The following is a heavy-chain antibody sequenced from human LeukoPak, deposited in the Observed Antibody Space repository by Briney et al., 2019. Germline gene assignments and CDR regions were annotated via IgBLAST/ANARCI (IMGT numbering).Heavy chain of an antibody. V-gene: IGHV3-48*03. CDR1: GFTFSSYE. J-gene: IGHJ6*02. Sequence: GGSLRLSCAASGFTFSSYEMNWVRQAPGKGLEWVSYISSSGSTIYYADSVKGRFTISRDNAKNSLYLQMNSLRAEDTAVYYCARAAYSSGWYRPYYYYYYGMDVWGQGTTVTASS. CDR2: ISSSGSTI. D-gene: IGHD6-19*01. CDR3: ARAAYSSGWYRPYYYYYYGMDV.